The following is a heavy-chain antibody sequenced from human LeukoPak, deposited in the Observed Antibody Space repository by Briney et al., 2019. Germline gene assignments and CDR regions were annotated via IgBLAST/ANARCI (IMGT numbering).Heavy chain of an antibody. V-gene: IGHV3-9*01. CDR1: GFTFGDYY. CDR3: AKGGGSYSSPGGFDY. Sequence: PGGSLRLSCAASGFTFGDYYMGWVRQAPGKGLEWVSGISWNSGTIGYADSVKGRFTISRDNAKKSLYLQMNSLRVEDTALYYCAKGGGSYSSPGGFDYWGQGTLVTVSS. D-gene: IGHD3-10*01. J-gene: IGHJ4*02. CDR2: ISWNSGTI.